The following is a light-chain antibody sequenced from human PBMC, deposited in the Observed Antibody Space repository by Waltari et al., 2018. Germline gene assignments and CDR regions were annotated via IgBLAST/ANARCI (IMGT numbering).Light chain of an antibody. CDR1: QSLSCSH. Sequence: EIVVTQSPGTLALSPGERATLSCRASQSLSCSHLAWYQQKPGQAPRLLIYNASSRATGIADRFSGSGSGTDFTLTISRLGPEDFAVYYCQQYGSSPPRYSFGQGTKLEIK. CDR3: QQYGSSPPRYS. V-gene: IGKV3-20*01. J-gene: IGKJ2*03. CDR2: NAS.